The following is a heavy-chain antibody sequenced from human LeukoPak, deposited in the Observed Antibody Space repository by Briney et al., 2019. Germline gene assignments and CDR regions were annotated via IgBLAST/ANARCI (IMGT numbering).Heavy chain of an antibody. J-gene: IGHJ6*02. CDR3: ARVGYYYYGMDV. Sequence: ASVNVSCKASVYTFTDYYMHWVRQAPGQGREWMGWINPNSGATNYAQKFQGRVTMTRDTSISTAYMELSRLRSDDTAVYYCARVGYYYYGMDVWGQGTTVTVSS. CDR2: INPNSGAT. V-gene: IGHV1-2*02. CDR1: VYTFTDYY.